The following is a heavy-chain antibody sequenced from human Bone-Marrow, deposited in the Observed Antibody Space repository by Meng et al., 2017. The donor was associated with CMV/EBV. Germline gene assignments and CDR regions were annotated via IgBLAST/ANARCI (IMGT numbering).Heavy chain of an antibody. CDR1: GFTFSSFA. D-gene: IGHD3-10*01. CDR3: AKDFGGSGTAIDY. V-gene: IGHV3-23*03. CDR2: IYSGGTST. J-gene: IGHJ4*02. Sequence: GWSLRLSCAASGFTFSSFAMSWVRQAPGKGLEWVSVIYSGGTSTYYADSVKSRFTISRDNSKNTLYLQMNSLRVEDTAIFYCAKDFGGSGTAIDYWGQGTLVTVSS.